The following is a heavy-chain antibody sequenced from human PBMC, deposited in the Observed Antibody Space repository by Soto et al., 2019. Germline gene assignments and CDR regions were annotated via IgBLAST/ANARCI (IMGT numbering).Heavy chain of an antibody. CDR2: IIPIFGTA. D-gene: IGHD2-15*01. CDR3: AREVVVVVAATAHYYYYGMDV. Sequence: ASVKVSFKASGGTFSSYASSWVRQAPGQGLEWMGGIIPIFGTANYAQKFQGRVTITADESTSTAYMELSSLRSEDTAVYYCAREVVVVVAATAHYYYYGMDVWGQGTTVTVSS. CDR1: GGTFSSYA. J-gene: IGHJ6*02. V-gene: IGHV1-69*13.